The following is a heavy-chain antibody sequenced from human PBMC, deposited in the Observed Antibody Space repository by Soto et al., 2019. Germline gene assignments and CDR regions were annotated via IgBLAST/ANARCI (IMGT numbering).Heavy chain of an antibody. CDR3: AREGGNWNYPIDY. J-gene: IGHJ4*02. D-gene: IGHD1-7*01. V-gene: IGHV4-31*03. Sequence: QVQLQESGPGLVKPSQTLSLTCTVSGGSISSGGYYWSWIRQHPGKGLEWIGYIYYSGSTYYNPSLNSRVSIAVDTSKNQFSLKLSSVTAADTDVYYCAREGGNWNYPIDYWGQGTLVTVSS. CDR2: IYYSGST. CDR1: GGSISSGGYY.